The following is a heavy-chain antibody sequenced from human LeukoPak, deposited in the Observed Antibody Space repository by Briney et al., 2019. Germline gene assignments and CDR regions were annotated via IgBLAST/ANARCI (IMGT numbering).Heavy chain of an antibody. CDR1: GGSMSSHY. Sequence: SETLSLTCTVSGGSMSSHYWSWIRQPPGKGLEWIGFIYYSGTTKYSPSLQSRVTMLLDTPKNQFSLKLTSVIAADTALYYCARLLDNDSSGYPDTFDMWGQGTMVTVSS. CDR3: ARLLDNDSSGYPDTFDM. CDR2: IYYSGTT. J-gene: IGHJ3*02. V-gene: IGHV4-59*11. D-gene: IGHD3-22*01.